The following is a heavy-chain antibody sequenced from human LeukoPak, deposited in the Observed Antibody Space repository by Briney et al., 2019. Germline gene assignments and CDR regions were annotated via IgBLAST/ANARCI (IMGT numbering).Heavy chain of an antibody. J-gene: IGHJ5*02. V-gene: IGHV1-18*01. CDR2: ISAYNGNT. D-gene: IGHD5-12*01. Sequence: ASVKVSCKASGYTFTSYGISWVRQAPGQGLEWMGWISAYNGNTNYAQKLQGRVTMTTDTSTSTVYMELSSLRSEDTAVYYCARTYKRGYSNWFDPWGQGTLVTVSS. CDR3: ARTYKRGYSNWFDP. CDR1: GYTFTSYG.